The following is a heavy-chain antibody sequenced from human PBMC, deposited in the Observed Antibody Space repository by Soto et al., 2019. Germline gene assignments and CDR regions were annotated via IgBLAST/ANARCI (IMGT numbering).Heavy chain of an antibody. CDR2: ISYDGSNK. J-gene: IGHJ6*02. V-gene: IGHV3-30*18. CDR1: GFTFSSYG. Sequence: PGGSLKLSCAASGFTFSSYGMHWVLQAPVMWLVWLAVISYDGSNKYYADSVKGRFTISRDNSKNTLYLQMNSLRAEDMAVYYCAKGPAIVLVPAAMNYYYGMDVWGQGT. CDR3: AKGPAIVLVPAAMNYYYGMDV. D-gene: IGHD2-2*01.